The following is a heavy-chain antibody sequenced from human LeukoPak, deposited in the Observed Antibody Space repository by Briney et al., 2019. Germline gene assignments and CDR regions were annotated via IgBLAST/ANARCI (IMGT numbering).Heavy chain of an antibody. CDR2: IYPRDSDT. D-gene: IGHD5-18*01. J-gene: IGHJ4*02. Sequence: GESLEISCRGSGYRFTSYWIAWVRPMPGKGLEWMGIIYPRDSDTRYSPSFQGQVTISADKSISAAYLQWSSLKASDTAIYYCARSGGSSYGYTFIDYWGQGTLVTVSS. V-gene: IGHV5-51*01. CDR3: ARSGGSSYGYTFIDY. CDR1: GYRFTSYW.